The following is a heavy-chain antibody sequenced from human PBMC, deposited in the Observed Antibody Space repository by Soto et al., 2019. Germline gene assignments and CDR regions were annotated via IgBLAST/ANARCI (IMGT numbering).Heavy chain of an antibody. CDR2: VSYDETNK. CDR3: ARLRGYFDY. J-gene: IGHJ4*02. CDR1: GFTFSYSA. V-gene: IGHV3-30*03. D-gene: IGHD5-12*01. Sequence: QVQLVESGGGVVQPERSLRLSCAASGFTFSYSAMHWVRQAPGKGLEWVAGVSYDETNKYYADSVKGRFTISRDNSKNTLYLQMNSLRTEDTAVYYGARLRGYFDYWGQGTLVTVSS.